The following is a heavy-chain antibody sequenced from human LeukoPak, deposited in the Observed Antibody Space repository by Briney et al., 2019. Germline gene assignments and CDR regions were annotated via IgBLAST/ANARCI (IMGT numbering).Heavy chain of an antibody. CDR2: ISVSGNT. J-gene: IGHJ4*02. CDR1: GFTFSTYW. CDR3: AKAPVTTCSGAYCSPFDY. V-gene: IGHV3-23*01. Sequence: PGGSLRLSCEASGFTFSTYWMSWVRQAPGKGLEWVSAISVSGNTYHADSVKGRFTISRDSSKNTLYLQMNSLRAGDAAVYYCAKAPVTTCSGAYCSPFDYWSQGTLVTVSS. D-gene: IGHD2-15*01.